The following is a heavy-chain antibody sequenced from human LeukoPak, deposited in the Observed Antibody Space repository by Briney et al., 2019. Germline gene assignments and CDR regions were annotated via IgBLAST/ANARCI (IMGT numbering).Heavy chain of an antibody. V-gene: IGHV5-51*01. CDR1: GYSFASYW. J-gene: IGHJ6*03. CDR3: ARLRKHARDYYYYMDV. Sequence: GESLKISCKGSGYSFASYWIGWVRQMPGKGLEWMGIIYPGDSDTRYSPSFQGQVTISADKSISTAYLQWSSLKASDTAMYYCARLRKHARDYYYYMDVWGKGATVTVSS. CDR2: IYPGDSDT.